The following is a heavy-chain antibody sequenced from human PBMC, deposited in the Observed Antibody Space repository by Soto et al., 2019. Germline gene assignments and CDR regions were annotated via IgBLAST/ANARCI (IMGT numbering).Heavy chain of an antibody. Sequence: GSSVRVSCKASGFTSTSSAVQWVRQARGRRLEWIGWMVVGSGNTNYAQKFQEGVTITRDMSRSTAYMQMSSLRSEATAVYYCAADEGGTRILYMDVWG. CDR3: AADEGGTRILYMDV. V-gene: IGHV1-58*01. CDR1: GFTSTSSA. CDR2: MVVGSGNT. D-gene: IGHD2-15*01. J-gene: IGHJ6*02.